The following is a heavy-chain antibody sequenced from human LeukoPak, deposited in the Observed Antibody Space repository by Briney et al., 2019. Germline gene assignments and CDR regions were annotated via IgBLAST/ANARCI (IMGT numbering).Heavy chain of an antibody. Sequence: GGSLRLSCAASGFTFSSYDMNWVRQAPGKGLEWVAFIRYDGSRKYYADSVKGRFTTSRDNSKSTVYLQMNSLRAEDTAVYYCARDPSSSSSVGGYLDYWGQGTLVTVSS. V-gene: IGHV3-30*02. CDR1: GFTFSSYD. CDR2: IRYDGSRK. J-gene: IGHJ4*02. CDR3: ARDPSSSSSVGGYLDY. D-gene: IGHD6-6*01.